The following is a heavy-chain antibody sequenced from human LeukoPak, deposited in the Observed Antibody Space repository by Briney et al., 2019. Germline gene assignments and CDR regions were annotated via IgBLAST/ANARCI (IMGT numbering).Heavy chain of an antibody. Sequence: GASVKVSCKASGYTFTGYYMHWVRQAPGQGLEWMGWISAYNGNTNYAQKLQGRVTMTTDTSTSTAYMELRSLRSDDTAVYYCAHSSGYYYLWFDPWGQGTLVTVSS. CDR1: GYTFTGYY. V-gene: IGHV1-18*04. J-gene: IGHJ5*02. CDR3: AHSSGYYYLWFDP. CDR2: ISAYNGNT. D-gene: IGHD3-22*01.